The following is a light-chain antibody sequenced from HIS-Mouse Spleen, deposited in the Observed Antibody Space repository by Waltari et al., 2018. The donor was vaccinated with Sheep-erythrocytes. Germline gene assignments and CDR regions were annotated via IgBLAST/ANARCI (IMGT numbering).Light chain of an antibody. J-gene: IGLJ2*01. CDR3: YSTDSSGNHRV. CDR1: AFPKKY. V-gene: IGLV3-10*01. CDR2: EDS. Sequence: SYELTQPPSVSVSPGQTARIPCPGDAFPKKYASWYQQKSGQAPVLVIYEDSKRPSGIPERFSGSSSGTMATLTISGVQVEDEADYYCYSTDSSGNHRVFGGGTKLTVL.